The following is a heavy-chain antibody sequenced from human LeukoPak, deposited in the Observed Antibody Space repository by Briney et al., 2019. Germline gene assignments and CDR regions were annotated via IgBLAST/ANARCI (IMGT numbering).Heavy chain of an antibody. Sequence: SETPSLTCAVYGGSFSGYYWSWIRQPPGKGLEWIGEISHSGSTNYNPSLKSRVTISVHTSKNQFSLKLSSVTAADTAVYYCARDQANYFDYWGQGTLVTVSS. CDR2: ISHSGST. CDR1: GGSFSGYY. J-gene: IGHJ4*02. V-gene: IGHV4-34*01. D-gene: IGHD5-12*01. CDR3: ARDQANYFDY.